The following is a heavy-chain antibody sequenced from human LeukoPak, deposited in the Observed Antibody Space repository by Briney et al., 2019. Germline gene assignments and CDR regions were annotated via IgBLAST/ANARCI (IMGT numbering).Heavy chain of an antibody. V-gene: IGHV3-13*01. CDR2: IGTAGDT. CDR1: GFSFSSYD. D-gene: IGHD3-22*01. CDR3: ARTHQYYDSSGYLDY. J-gene: IGHJ4*02. Sequence: GGSLRLSCAASGFSFSSYDMHWVRQATGKGLEWVSAIGTAGDTYYPGSVKGRFTISRENAKNSLYLQMNSLRAEDTAVYYCARTHQYYDSSGYLDYWGQGTLVTVSS.